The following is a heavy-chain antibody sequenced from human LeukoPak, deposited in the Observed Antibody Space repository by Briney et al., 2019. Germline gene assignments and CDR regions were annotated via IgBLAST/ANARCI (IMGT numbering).Heavy chain of an antibody. D-gene: IGHD6-19*01. Sequence: GRSLRLSCAASGFTFSSYAMHWVRQAPGKGLEWVAVISYDGSNKYYADSVKGRFTISRDNSKNTLYLQMNSLRAEDTAVYYCAKGARKGIAVAGPIGYWGQGTLVTVSS. CDR3: AKGARKGIAVAGPIGY. CDR1: GFTFSSYA. V-gene: IGHV3-30*04. CDR2: ISYDGSNK. J-gene: IGHJ4*02.